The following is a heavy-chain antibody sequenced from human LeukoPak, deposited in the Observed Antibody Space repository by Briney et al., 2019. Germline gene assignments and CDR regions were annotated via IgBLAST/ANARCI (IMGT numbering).Heavy chain of an antibody. CDR2: IYYSGST. CDR1: GGSISSGGYY. Sequence: SETLSLTCTVSGGSISSGGYYWSWIRQHPGKGLEWIGYIYYSGSTYYNPSLKSRVTISVDTSKNQFSLKLSSVTAADTAVYYCARSRGVDTAMVKEVDYWGQGTLVTVSS. D-gene: IGHD5-18*01. J-gene: IGHJ4*02. CDR3: ARSRGVDTAMVKEVDY. V-gene: IGHV4-31*03.